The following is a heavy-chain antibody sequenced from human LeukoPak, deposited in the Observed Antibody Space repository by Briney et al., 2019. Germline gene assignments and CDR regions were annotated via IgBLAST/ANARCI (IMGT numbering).Heavy chain of an antibody. D-gene: IGHD3-22*01. CDR1: GFTFSDYY. Sequence: GGSLRLSCAASGFTFSDYYMSWIRQAPGKGLEWVSDISGSGSSIYHADSVKGRITISRDNAKNSLYLQMNSLSAEDTAVYYCARESRYYYDSSGHSSYAFDIWGQGTMVTVSS. V-gene: IGHV3-11*01. CDR2: ISGSGSSI. CDR3: ARESRYYYDSSGHSSYAFDI. J-gene: IGHJ3*02.